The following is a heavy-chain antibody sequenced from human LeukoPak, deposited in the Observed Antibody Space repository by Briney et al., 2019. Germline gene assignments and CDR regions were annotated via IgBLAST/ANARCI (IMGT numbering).Heavy chain of an antibody. CDR1: GGSISSGGYY. V-gene: IGHV4-31*03. CDR2: IYYSGST. CDR3: ARASKGYYYGMDV. J-gene: IGHJ6*02. D-gene: IGHD4-11*01. Sequence: PSQTLSLTCTVSGGSISSGGYYWSWIRQHPGKGLEWIGYIYYSGSTYYNPSLKSRVTISVDTSKNQFSLKLSSVTAADTAVYYCARASKGYYYGMDVWGQGTTVTVSS.